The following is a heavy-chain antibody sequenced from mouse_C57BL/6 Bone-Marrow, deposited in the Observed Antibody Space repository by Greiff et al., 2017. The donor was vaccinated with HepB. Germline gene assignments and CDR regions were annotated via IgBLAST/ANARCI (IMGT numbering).Heavy chain of an antibody. D-gene: IGHD4-1*01. Sequence: QVQLQQSGPELVKPGASVKISCKASGYAFSSSWMNWVKQRPGKGLEWIGRIYPGDGDTNYNGKFKGKATLTADKSSSTAYMQLNSLTSEDSAVYYCARDWDDFDYWGQGTTLTVSS. CDR2: IYPGDGDT. CDR3: ARDWDDFDY. CDR1: GYAFSSSW. J-gene: IGHJ2*01. V-gene: IGHV1-82*01.